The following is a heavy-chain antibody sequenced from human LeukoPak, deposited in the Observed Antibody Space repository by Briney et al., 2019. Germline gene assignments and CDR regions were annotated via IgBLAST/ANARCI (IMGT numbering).Heavy chain of an antibody. CDR2: IYPADSVT. D-gene: IGHD1-1*01. V-gene: IGHV5-51*01. CDR1: GYSFTTSW. J-gene: IGHJ3*01. CDR3: ARPGWNDGGI. Sequence: GESLKISCQGSGYSFTTSWIGWVRQMPGKGLEWMGIIYPADSVTRYRPSFQGQVTISADTSISTAYLQWNSLKASDTAMYYCARPGWNDGGIWGQGTMVTVSS.